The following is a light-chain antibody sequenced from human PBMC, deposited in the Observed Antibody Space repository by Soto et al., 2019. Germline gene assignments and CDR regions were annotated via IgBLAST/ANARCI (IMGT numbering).Light chain of an antibody. CDR3: QQYASSVT. Sequence: EIVLTQSPGSLSLSPGERATLSCRASQSVSSTFFAWYQLTPGQAPRLLIYGASNRATGIPDRFSGSGAGTYITLTISSLAHEDCAVYYCQQYASSVTFGQGTKVEIK. CDR2: GAS. J-gene: IGKJ1*01. CDR1: QSVSSTF. V-gene: IGKV3-20*01.